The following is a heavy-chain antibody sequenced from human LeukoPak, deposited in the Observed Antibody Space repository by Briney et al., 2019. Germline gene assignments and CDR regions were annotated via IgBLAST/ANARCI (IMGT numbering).Heavy chain of an antibody. J-gene: IGHJ4*02. D-gene: IGHD4-23*01. CDR3: ARDVHGGAFDY. V-gene: IGHV3-23*01. CDR1: GFTFRSYA. CDR2: ISGSGDST. Sequence: GGSLRLSCTASGFTFRSYAMSWVRQAPGKGLEWVSAISGSGDSTDYADSVKGRFTISRDNAMNSLFLQMNSLRAEDTAVYYCARDVHGGAFDYWGQGTLVTVSS.